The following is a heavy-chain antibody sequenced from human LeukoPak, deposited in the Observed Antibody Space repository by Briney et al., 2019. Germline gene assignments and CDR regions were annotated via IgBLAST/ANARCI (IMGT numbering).Heavy chain of an antibody. D-gene: IGHD5-18*01. CDR1: GFTFSSYS. CDR3: AKSSYEYYFDY. Sequence: RRSLTLSCAASGFTFSSYSMNWVRQAPGKGLEWVSSISSSSSYIYYADSVKGRFTISRDNAKNSLYLQMNSLRAEDTAVYYCAKSSYEYYFDYWGQGTLVTVSS. J-gene: IGHJ4*02. CDR2: ISSSSSYI. V-gene: IGHV3-21*01.